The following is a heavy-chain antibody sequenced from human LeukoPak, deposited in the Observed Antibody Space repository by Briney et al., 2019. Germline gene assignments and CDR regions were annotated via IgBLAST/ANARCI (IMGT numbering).Heavy chain of an antibody. CDR2: IKKDGSEK. V-gene: IGHV3-7*01. CDR1: GFTFSDYY. CDR3: ARGWCDFDF. Sequence: GGSLRLSCAASGFTFSDYYMSWIRQAPGKGLEWVANIKKDGSEKYYVDSLKGRFTISRDNAKNSLYLQMNSLRAEDTAVYYCARGWCDFDFWGQGTLVTVSS. D-gene: IGHD4/OR15-4a*01. J-gene: IGHJ4*02.